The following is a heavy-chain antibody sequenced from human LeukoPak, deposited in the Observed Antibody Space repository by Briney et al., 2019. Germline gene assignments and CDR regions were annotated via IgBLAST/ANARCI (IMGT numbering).Heavy chain of an antibody. D-gene: IGHD6-13*01. CDR2: INTNTGNP. CDR3: ARVPSRYSSSWYYFDY. CDR1: GYTFTSYA. V-gene: IGHV7-4-1*02. J-gene: IGHJ4*02. Sequence: GASVKVSCKASGYTFTSYAMNWVRQAPGQGLEWMGWINTNTGNPTYAQGFTGRFVFSLDTSVSTAYLQISSLKAEDTAVYYCARVPSRYSSSWYYFDYWGQGTLVIVSS.